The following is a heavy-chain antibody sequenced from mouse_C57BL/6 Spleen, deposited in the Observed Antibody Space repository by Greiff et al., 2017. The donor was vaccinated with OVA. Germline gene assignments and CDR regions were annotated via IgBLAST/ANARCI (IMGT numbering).Heavy chain of an antibody. CDR1: GYTFTSYW. CDR3: ARPTDSSGSLDY. D-gene: IGHD3-2*02. CDR2: IHPNSGST. Sequence: QVHVKQPGAELVKPGASVKLSCKASGYTFTSYWMHWVKQRPGQGLEWIGMIHPNSGSTNYNEKFKSKATLTVDKSSSTAYMQLSSLTSEDSAVYYCARPTDSSGSLDYWGQGTTLTVSS. V-gene: IGHV1-64*01. J-gene: IGHJ2*01.